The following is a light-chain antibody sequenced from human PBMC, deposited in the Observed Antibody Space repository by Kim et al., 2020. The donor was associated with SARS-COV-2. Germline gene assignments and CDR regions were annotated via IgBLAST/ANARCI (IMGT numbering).Light chain of an antibody. CDR3: HWYNTWPLT. V-gene: IGKV1-16*02. Sequence: DIQMTQFPSSLSASVGDRVTFTCQASQGIGNFLAWFQQKPGKAPKSLIYAASILQSGVPSKFSGSASGTDFTLTIAILQPEVFATYYCHWYNTWPLTFGGGTKVDIK. CDR2: AAS. CDR1: QGIGNF. J-gene: IGKJ4*01.